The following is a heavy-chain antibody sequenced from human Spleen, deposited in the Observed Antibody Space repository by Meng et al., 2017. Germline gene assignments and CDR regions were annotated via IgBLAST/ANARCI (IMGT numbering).Heavy chain of an antibody. CDR3: ARSPFFYDSSGSNTNYFDY. Sequence: HVQLVQSGAEVKNPGASVKLACKPSGYTFAAYWIHWLRQAPGQGLEWMGRIDPNNDHTQYAQNFQGRVTMTSDTSISTVYMELNGLRSDDTAVYYCARSPFFYDSSGSNTNYFDYWGQGTLVTVSS. J-gene: IGHJ4*02. CDR1: GYTFAAYW. CDR2: IDPNNDHT. V-gene: IGHV1-2*06. D-gene: IGHD3-22*01.